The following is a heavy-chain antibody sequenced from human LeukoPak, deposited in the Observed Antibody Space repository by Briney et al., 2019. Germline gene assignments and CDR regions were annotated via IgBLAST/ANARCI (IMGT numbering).Heavy chain of an antibody. J-gene: IGHJ4*02. CDR2: IYYSGVT. Sequence: NPSETLSLTCIVSGGSISSRAYYWTRIGQPPGKGLEWIGTIYYSGVTYYYPSLKSRVTISADTSKNQFSLGLYSVTAADTAVFYCASQVMFRGLFNYIDYWGQGTLVTVSS. CDR3: ASQVMFRGLFNYIDY. CDR1: GGSISSRAYY. D-gene: IGHD3-10*01. V-gene: IGHV4-39*01.